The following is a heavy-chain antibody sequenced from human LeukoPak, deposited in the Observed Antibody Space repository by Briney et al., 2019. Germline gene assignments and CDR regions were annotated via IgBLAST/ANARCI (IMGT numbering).Heavy chain of an antibody. CDR3: ARDLKWELLLWTFDY. D-gene: IGHD1-26*01. Sequence: GRSLRLSCAASGFTFSNYGMHWVRQAPGKGLEWVSFISYDGSNKYYADSVKGRFTISRDNSKNTLYLQMNSLRAEDTAVYYCARDLKWELLLWTFDYWGQGTLVTVSS. CDR2: ISYDGSNK. CDR1: GFTFSNYG. J-gene: IGHJ4*02. V-gene: IGHV3-30*03.